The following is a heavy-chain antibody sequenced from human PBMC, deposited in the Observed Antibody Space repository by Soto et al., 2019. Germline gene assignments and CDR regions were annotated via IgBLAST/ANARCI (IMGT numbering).Heavy chain of an antibody. CDR3: ARESLRPYSSSWYRFDY. J-gene: IGHJ4*02. CDR1: GGTFSSYA. V-gene: IGHV1-69*13. Sequence: SVKVSCKASGGTFSSYAISWVRQAPGQGLEWMGGIIPIFGTANYAQKFQGRVTITADESTSTAYMELSSLRSEDTAVYYCARESLRPYSSSWYRFDYWGQGTLVTVSS. CDR2: IIPIFGTA. D-gene: IGHD6-13*01.